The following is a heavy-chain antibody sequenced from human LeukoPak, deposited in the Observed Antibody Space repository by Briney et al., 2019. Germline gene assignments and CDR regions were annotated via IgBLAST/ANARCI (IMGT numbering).Heavy chain of an antibody. CDR2: INPSGGST. Sequence: ASVKVSCKASGYTFTSYYMHWVRQAPGQGLEWMGIINPSGGSTSYAQKFQGRVTMTRDMSTSTVYMELSSLRSEDTAVYYCARDLPPYCSGGSCYFYSQGFDIWGQGTMVTVSS. J-gene: IGHJ3*02. D-gene: IGHD2-15*01. CDR1: GYTFTSYY. V-gene: IGHV1-46*01. CDR3: ARDLPPYCSGGSCYFYSQGFDI.